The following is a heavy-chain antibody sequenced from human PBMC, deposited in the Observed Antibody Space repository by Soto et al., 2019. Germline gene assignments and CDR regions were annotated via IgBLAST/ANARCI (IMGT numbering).Heavy chain of an antibody. D-gene: IGHD2-8*02. Sequence: QVQLVQSGAEVKKPGASVKVSCKASGYTFTSYDFNWVRQATGQGLEWLGWMNPNSGTTGYAQRFQGRVTMTRNTAIGTAYMELSSLRSEDTAMYYCARVACTGGRCYYDYWGQGTLVTVSS. CDR1: GYTFTSYD. J-gene: IGHJ4*02. V-gene: IGHV1-8*01. CDR2: MNPNSGTT. CDR3: ARVACTGGRCYYDY.